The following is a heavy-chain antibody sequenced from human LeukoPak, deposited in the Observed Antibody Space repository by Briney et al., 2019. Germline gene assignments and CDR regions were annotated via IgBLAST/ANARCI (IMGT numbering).Heavy chain of an antibody. CDR1: GGSFSGYY. J-gene: IGHJ6*02. V-gene: IGHV4-34*01. D-gene: IGHD3-10*01. CDR3: ARGGITIGYYYYYGMDV. CDR2: INHSGST. Sequence: SETLSLTCAVSGGSFSGYYWSWIRQPPGKGLEWIGEINHSGSTNFNPSLKSRVTMSVDTSKNQFSLKLSSVTAADTAVYYCARGGITIGYYYYYGMDVWGQGTTVTVSS.